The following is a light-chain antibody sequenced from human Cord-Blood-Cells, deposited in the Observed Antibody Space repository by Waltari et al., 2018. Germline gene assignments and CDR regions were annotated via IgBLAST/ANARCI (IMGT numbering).Light chain of an antibody. V-gene: IGLV2-14*01. Sequence: QSALTQPASVSGSPGQSITISCTGTSSDVGGYNYVSWYQQHPGKAPKLMIYDVSKRPAGVTNWFAGSKSGSTASLSIAGLQAGDEADDYGSSYTSSSTLVFGGGTKLTVL. CDR2: DVS. CDR1: SSDVGGYNY. J-gene: IGLJ2*01. CDR3: SSYTSSSTLV.